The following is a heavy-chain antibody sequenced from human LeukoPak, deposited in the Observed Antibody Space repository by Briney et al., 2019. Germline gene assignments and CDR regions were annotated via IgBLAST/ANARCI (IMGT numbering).Heavy chain of an antibody. CDR1: GFTFSSYG. CDR3: AKETGSYFDF. J-gene: IGHJ4*02. D-gene: IGHD1-26*01. CDR2: ISGSGGTT. Sequence: PGGSLRLSCAASGFTFSSYGMHWVRQAPGKGLEWVSVISGSGGTTYYADSVRGRFIISRDNPKKTLYLQMISLKVDDTAVYYCAKETGSYFDFWGQGSLVTVSS. V-gene: IGHV3-23*01.